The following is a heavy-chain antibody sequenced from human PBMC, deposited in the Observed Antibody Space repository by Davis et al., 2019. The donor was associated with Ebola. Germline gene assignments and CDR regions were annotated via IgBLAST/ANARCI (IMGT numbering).Heavy chain of an antibody. V-gene: IGHV3-7*03. CDR3: PKEYCPHSGPYCTYFEV. CDR1: GINFSTYW. CDR2: IKEDGSET. D-gene: IGHD3-10*01. J-gene: IGHJ4*02. Sequence: GVLKISCGASGINFSTYWMTWVRQAPGKGLEWVANIKEDGSETYYADSVKGRFIIPRDNTKKSLFLQMNSLRAEDTAVYFCPKEYCPHSGPYCTYFEVWGQGTQVTVSS.